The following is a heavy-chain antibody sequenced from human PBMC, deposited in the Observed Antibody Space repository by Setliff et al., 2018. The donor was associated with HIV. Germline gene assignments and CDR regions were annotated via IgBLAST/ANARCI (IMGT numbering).Heavy chain of an antibody. Sequence: SETLSLTCAVYGGSFSGYYWSWIRQPPGKGLEWIGEINHSGSTNYNPSLKSRVTISIDTSKNQFSLKLSSVTAADTAVYYCARGNAYPGIQLVDYWGQGTLVTVS. D-gene: IGHD5-18*01. CDR2: INHSGST. J-gene: IGHJ4*02. V-gene: IGHV4-34*01. CDR1: GGSFSGYY. CDR3: ARGNAYPGIQLVDY.